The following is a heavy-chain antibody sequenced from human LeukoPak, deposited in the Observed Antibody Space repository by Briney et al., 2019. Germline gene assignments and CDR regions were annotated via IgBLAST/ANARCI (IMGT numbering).Heavy chain of an antibody. CDR2: ISGSGGST. D-gene: IGHD1-26*01. J-gene: IGHJ3*02. V-gene: IGHV3-23*01. CDR3: ARELSGSYAEGAFDT. CDR1: GFTFSSYA. Sequence: GGSLRLSCAASGFTFSSYAMSWVRQALGKGLEWVSAISGSGGSTYYADSVKGRFTISRDNSKNTLYLQMNSLRAEDTAVYYCARELSGSYAEGAFDTWGQGTMVTVSS.